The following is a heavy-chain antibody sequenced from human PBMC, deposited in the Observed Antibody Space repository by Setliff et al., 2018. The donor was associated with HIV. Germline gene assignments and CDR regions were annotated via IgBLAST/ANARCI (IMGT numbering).Heavy chain of an antibody. CDR2: IRYDGSNK. Sequence: GGSLRLSCAASGFTFSSYGMHWVRQAPGKGLEWVAFIRYDGSNKYYAGSVKGRFTISRDNSKNTLYLQMNSLRAEDTAVYYCAKDRYYDYWGQGTLVTVSS. J-gene: IGHJ4*02. V-gene: IGHV3-30*02. CDR3: AKDRYYDY. CDR1: GFTFSSYG.